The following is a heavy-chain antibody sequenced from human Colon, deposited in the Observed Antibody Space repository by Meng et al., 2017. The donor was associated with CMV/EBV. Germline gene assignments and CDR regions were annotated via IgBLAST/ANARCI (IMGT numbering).Heavy chain of an antibody. Sequence: ASVKVSCKASGDSFTRSFIHWVRQAPGQGLEWMARIDPSGESPTYAPRFQGRVTLKRDMSTTTVSLELTSLTSEDTAVYYCARIRLVSGSGWYWFNPWGQGTLVTVSS. J-gene: IGHJ5*02. CDR2: IDPSGESP. D-gene: IGHD6-19*01. CDR1: GDSFTRSF. V-gene: IGHV1-46*01. CDR3: ARIRLVSGSGWYWFNP.